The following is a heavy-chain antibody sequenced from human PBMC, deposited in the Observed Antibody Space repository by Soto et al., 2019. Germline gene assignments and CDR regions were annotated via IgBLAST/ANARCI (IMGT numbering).Heavy chain of an antibody. V-gene: IGHV4-4*02. CDR2: IYHSGDT. CDR1: SGSINSNW. Sequence: SETLSLTCAVSSGSINSNWWSWVRLPPGKGLEWIGEIYHSGDTYYNPSLQSRVTISVDKSKNQFSLELSSVTAADTAVYYCSRQTYSYAWHHWSQGTLVTVSS. J-gene: IGHJ5*02. D-gene: IGHD5-18*01. CDR3: SRQTYSYAWHH.